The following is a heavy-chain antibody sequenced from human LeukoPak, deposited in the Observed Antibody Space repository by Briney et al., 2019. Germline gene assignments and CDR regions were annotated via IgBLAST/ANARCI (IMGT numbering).Heavy chain of an antibody. CDR3: ARASTTVVTLFDY. D-gene: IGHD4-23*01. J-gene: IGHJ4*02. CDR2: IYYSGST. CDR1: GGSISSNNW. Sequence: PSETLSLTCAVSGGSISSNNWWGWVRQPPGKGLEWIGYIYYSGSTYYNPSLKSRVTISVDTSKNQFSLKLSSVTAADTAVYYCARASTTVVTLFDYWGQGTLVTVSS. V-gene: IGHV4-4*02.